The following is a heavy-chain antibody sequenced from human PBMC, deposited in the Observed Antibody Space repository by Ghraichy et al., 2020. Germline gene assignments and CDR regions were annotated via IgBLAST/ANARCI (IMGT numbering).Heavy chain of an antibody. Sequence: SETLSLTCTVSGGSISSSSYYWGWIRQPPGKGLEWIGSIYYSGSTYYNPSLKSRVTISVDTSKNQFSLKLSSVTAADTAVYYCASGGDGYNFNWFDPWGQGTLATVYS. CDR2: IYYSGST. V-gene: IGHV4-39*01. CDR3: ASGGDGYNFNWFDP. CDR1: GGSISSSSYY. J-gene: IGHJ5*02. D-gene: IGHD5-24*01.